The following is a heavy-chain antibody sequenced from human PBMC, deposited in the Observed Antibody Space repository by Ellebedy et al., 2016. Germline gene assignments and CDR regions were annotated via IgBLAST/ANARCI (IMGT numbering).Heavy chain of an antibody. Sequence: ASVKVSCKASGYTFTFYYMHWVRQAPGQGLEWMGWISAYNGNTNYAQKLQGRVTMTTDTSTSTAYMELRSLRSDDTAVYYCARDGTLNYGMDVWGQGTTVTVSS. CDR3: ARDGTLNYGMDV. J-gene: IGHJ6*02. V-gene: IGHV1-18*04. CDR1: GYTFTFYY. CDR2: ISAYNGNT.